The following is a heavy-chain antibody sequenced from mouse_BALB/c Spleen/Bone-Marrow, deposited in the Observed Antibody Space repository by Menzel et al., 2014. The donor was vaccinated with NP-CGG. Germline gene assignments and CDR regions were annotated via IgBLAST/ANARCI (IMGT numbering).Heavy chain of an antibody. V-gene: IGHV5-17*02. Sequence: EVMLVESGGGLVQPGGSRKLSCAASGFTFXSFGMHWVRQAPEKGLEWVAYISSGSSPIFNADTVKGRFTISRDNPKNTLFLQMTSLRSEDTAMYYCTRGGNWEDFDYWGQGTTLTVSS. CDR3: TRGGNWEDFDY. J-gene: IGHJ2*01. CDR2: ISSGSSPI. D-gene: IGHD4-1*01. CDR1: GFTFXSFG.